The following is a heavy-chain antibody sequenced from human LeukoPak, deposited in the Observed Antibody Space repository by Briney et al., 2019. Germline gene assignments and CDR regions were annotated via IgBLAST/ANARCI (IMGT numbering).Heavy chain of an antibody. D-gene: IGHD6-19*01. CDR2: ISVTGDNS. CDR3: SFPAHHWLVRGAFDI. J-gene: IGHJ3*02. V-gene: IGHV3-23*01. CDR1: GFAFSSYD. Sequence: GGSLRLSCAASGFAFSSYDMNWVRQAAGKGLEWVSQISVTGDNSDYADSVKGRFTISRDNSKRTLYLQLINLRVEDTGIYYCSFPAHHWLVRGAFDIWGQGTVVTVSS.